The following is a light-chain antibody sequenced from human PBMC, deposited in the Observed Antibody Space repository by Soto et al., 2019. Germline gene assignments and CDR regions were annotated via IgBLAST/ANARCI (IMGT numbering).Light chain of an antibody. CDR1: QSVGSD. Sequence: EIVMTQSPATLSVSPGERATLSCMASQSVGSDLAWYQQKPGQAPRLVIYDIFTMATGVPTRISGSGSGTEFTLPISSLQSEEFGVYYCQQYNSWPLTFGGGTKVEIK. V-gene: IGKV3D-15*01. CDR2: DIF. J-gene: IGKJ4*01. CDR3: QQYNSWPLT.